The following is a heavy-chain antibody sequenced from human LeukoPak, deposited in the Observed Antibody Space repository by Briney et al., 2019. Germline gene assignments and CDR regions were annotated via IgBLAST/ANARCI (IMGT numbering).Heavy chain of an antibody. CDR2: ISYSGNNY. CDR3: ARGPPTSRSGAHFDY. J-gene: IGHJ4*02. Sequence: GGSLRLSCAASGFTFSHYAMHWVRQAPGEGLQWVAFISYSGNNYYYADSVKGRFIISRDDSKNTLYVEMNSLRLDDTTIYYCARGPPTSRSGAHFDYWGQGSLVTVSP. V-gene: IGHV3-30*03. CDR1: GFTFSHYA. D-gene: IGHD5-12*01.